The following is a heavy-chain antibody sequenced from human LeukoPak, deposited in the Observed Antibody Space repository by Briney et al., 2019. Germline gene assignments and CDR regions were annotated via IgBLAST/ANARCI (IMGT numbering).Heavy chain of an antibody. J-gene: IGHJ6*03. V-gene: IGHV4-59*01. CDR3: ARVEEGYGSGRRGNFYYYYMDV. D-gene: IGHD3-10*01. CDR1: GGSISSYY. CDR2: VRYSGST. Sequence: PSETLSLTCTVSGGSISSYYWSWIRQPPGKGLEWSGYVRYSGSTNYNPSLKSRVTISVDTSKNQFSLKLSSVTTADTAVYYCARVEEGYGSGRRGNFYYYYMDVWGKGTTVTISS.